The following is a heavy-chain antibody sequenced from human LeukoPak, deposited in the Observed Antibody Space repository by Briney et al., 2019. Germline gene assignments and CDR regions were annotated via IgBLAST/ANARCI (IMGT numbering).Heavy chain of an antibody. CDR3: ARDPLRTGSNMDV. V-gene: IGHV3-33*01. CDR2: IWYDGSNK. D-gene: IGHD3/OR15-3a*01. J-gene: IGHJ6*02. CDR1: GFTFSSYG. Sequence: GRSLRLSCAASGFTFSSYGMHWVRQAPGKGLEWVAVIWYDGSNKYYADSVKGRFTISRDNSKNTLYLQMNSLRAEDTAVYYCARDPLRTGSNMDVWGQGTTVTVSS.